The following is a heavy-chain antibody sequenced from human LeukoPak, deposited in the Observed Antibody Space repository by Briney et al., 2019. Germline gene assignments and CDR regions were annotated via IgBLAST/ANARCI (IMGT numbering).Heavy chain of an antibody. J-gene: IGHJ6*03. CDR3: ARGHQVYGFGELIPWYYYYMDV. CDR1: GYTFTGYY. Sequence: ASVKVSCKASGYTFTGYYMHWVRQAPGRGLEWMGWINPKSGGTNYAQKFQGRVTMTRNTSISTAYMELSSLRSEDTAVYYCARGHQVYGFGELIPWYYYYMDVWGKRTTVTISS. D-gene: IGHD3-10*01. CDR2: INPKSGGT. V-gene: IGHV1-2*02.